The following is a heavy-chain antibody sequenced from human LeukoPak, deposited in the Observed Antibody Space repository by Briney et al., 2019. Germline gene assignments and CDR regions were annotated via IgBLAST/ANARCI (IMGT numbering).Heavy chain of an antibody. Sequence: SETLSLTCAVYGGSFSGYYWSWIRQPPGKGLEWIGEINHSGSTNYNPSLKSRVTISVDTSKNQFSLKLSSVTAADTAVYYCAGGLFGGYYYPLYYFDYWGQGTLVTVSS. CDR2: INHSGST. V-gene: IGHV4-34*01. CDR1: GGSFSGYY. D-gene: IGHD3-22*01. J-gene: IGHJ4*02. CDR3: AGGLFGGYYYPLYYFDY.